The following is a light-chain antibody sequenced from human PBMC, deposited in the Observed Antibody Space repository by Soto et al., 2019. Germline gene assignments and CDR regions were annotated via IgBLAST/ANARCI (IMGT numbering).Light chain of an antibody. CDR2: GAS. Sequence: VLTQSPGTLSLSPGERATLSCRASQSVSSTYLAWYQHRPGQAPRLLIYGASRKATGIPDRFSGSGSGTDFTLTISRLEREDFAVYYCQQYGSSGTFGQGTKVDIK. J-gene: IGKJ1*01. CDR1: QSVSSTY. V-gene: IGKV3-20*01. CDR3: QQYGSSGT.